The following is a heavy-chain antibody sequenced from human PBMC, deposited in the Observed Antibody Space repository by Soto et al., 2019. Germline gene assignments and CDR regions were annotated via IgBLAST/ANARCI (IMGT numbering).Heavy chain of an antibody. J-gene: IGHJ4*02. CDR1: GGSFSGYY. V-gene: IGHV4-34*01. CDR2: ITHSGST. CDR3: ARGFDIAAAGNLYFDY. D-gene: IGHD6-13*01. Sequence: PSETLSLTSAVYGGSFSGYYWSWIRQPPGKGLEWIGEITHSGSTNYNPSLKSRVTISVDTSKNQFSLKLSSVTAAVTAMSYGARGFDIAAAGNLYFDYWGQGTLVTVS.